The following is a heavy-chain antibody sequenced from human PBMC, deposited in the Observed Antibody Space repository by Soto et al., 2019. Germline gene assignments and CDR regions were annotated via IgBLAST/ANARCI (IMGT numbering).Heavy chain of an antibody. CDR1: GGSLSGYY. V-gene: IGHV4-34*01. J-gene: IGHJ4*01. Sequence: SETLSLTCAVYGGSLSGYYWSWIRQPPGKGLEWIGQINHSGNTNYNPSLESRVTISVDTSKNQFSLKLTSVTAADTAVYYCARREGTENYWGQGSLVTVSS. CDR2: INHSGNT. CDR3: ARREGTENY.